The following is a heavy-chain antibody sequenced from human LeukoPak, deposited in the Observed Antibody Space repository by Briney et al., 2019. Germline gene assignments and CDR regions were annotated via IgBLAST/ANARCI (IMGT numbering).Heavy chain of an antibody. V-gene: IGHV3-23*01. Sequence: GGSLRLSCVASGLTFSSYAMTWVRQAPGKGLEWVSAISDSGGVTNYADSVKGRFTISRVNSKNTLYLQMSSLRAEDTALYYCAKGRGCGGDCYSLLDYWGQGILVTVSS. J-gene: IGHJ4*02. CDR1: GLTFSSYA. CDR3: AKGRGCGGDCYSLLDY. CDR2: ISDSGGVT. D-gene: IGHD2-21*02.